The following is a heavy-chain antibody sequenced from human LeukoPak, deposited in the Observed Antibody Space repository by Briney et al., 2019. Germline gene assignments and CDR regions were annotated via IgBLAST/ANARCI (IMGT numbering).Heavy chain of an antibody. J-gene: IGHJ4*02. D-gene: IGHD3-16*01. Sequence: SQTLSLTCTVSGDSISSGGYYWSWIRQHPGKGLEWIGYIYFSGSTYYSPSLKSRVTISVDTSKNQFSLKLSSVTAADTAMYYSARVLSSGGEDWGRFDYWGQGTLVTVSS. V-gene: IGHV4-31*03. CDR2: IYFSGST. CDR3: ARVLSSGGEDWGRFDY. CDR1: GDSISSGGYY.